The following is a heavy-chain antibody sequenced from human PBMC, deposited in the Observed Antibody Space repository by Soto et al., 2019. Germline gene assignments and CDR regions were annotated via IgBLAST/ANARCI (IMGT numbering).Heavy chain of an antibody. CDR1: GFSFDDYA. V-gene: IGHV3-23*01. J-gene: IGHJ4*02. CDR3: AKGYYSGYDLAYFDY. D-gene: IGHD5-12*01. CDR2: ISGSGDNT. Sequence: EVQLLESGGGLVQPGGSLRLSCAASGFSFDDYAMTWVRQAAGKGLEWVSAISGSGDNTYYADSVKGGFTISRDNSKNTLYLQLNSLRAEDTALYYCAKGYYSGYDLAYFDYCGQGTLVTVSS.